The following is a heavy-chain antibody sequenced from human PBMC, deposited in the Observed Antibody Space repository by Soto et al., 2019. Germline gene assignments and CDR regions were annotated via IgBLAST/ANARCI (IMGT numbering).Heavy chain of an antibody. CDR3: ARDGSTSWYSYDYHGMDV. J-gene: IGHJ6*02. Sequence: VQLVESGGGLVQPGGSLRLSCAASGFTFRTYWLSWVRQVPGKGLEWVANINLDGSEKNYVDSVKGRFTISRDNARNSLYLHMSSLGAEDTALYYCARDGSTSWYSYDYHGMDVWGQGTTVTVSS. V-gene: IGHV3-7*05. CDR2: INLDGSEK. CDR1: GFTFRTYW. D-gene: IGHD5-18*01.